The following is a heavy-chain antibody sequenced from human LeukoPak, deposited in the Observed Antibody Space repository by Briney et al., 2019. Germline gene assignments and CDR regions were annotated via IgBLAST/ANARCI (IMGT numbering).Heavy chain of an antibody. D-gene: IGHD4-23*01. J-gene: IGHJ4*02. CDR3: TIGGTRGY. V-gene: IGHV4-38-2*02. CDR1: GYSISSGYY. Sequence: SETLSLTCTVSGYSISSGYYWGWIRQPPGKGLEWIGGIYHSGSTYYNPSLKSRVTISVDTSKNQFSLKLSSVTAADTAVYYCTIGGTRGYWGQGTLVTVSS. CDR2: IYHSGST.